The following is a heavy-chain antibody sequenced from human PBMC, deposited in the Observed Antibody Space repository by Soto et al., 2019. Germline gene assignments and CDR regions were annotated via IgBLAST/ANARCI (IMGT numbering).Heavy chain of an antibody. Sequence: ASVKVSCKASGHTFTSYAMHWVRQAPGQRLEWMGWINAGNGNTKYSQKFQGRVTITRDTSASTAYMELSSLRSEDTAVYYCARDIVATIGWFVPWGQGTLVTVSS. CDR1: GHTFTSYA. J-gene: IGHJ5*02. V-gene: IGHV1-3*01. CDR2: INAGNGNT. CDR3: ARDIVATIGWFVP. D-gene: IGHD5-12*01.